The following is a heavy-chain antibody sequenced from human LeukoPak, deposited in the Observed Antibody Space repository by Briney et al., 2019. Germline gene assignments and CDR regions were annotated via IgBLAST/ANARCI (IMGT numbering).Heavy chain of an antibody. CDR2: IYSSGST. CDR3: ARGFYFDY. V-gene: IGHV4-4*07. J-gene: IGHJ4*02. Sequence: SETLSLTCTVSGGSFSSFYWNWIRQPAGKGLERIGRIYSSGSTNYNPSLKSRVTMSVGTSKIQFSLTLTSVTAADTAVYYCARGFYFDYWGQGTLVTVSS. CDR1: GGSFSSFY.